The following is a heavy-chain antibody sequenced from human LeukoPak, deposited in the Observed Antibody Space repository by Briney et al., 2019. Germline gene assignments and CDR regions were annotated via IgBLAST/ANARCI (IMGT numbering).Heavy chain of an antibody. CDR3: ARARDIAALPGCFDY. D-gene: IGHD6-13*01. J-gene: IGHJ4*02. V-gene: IGHV4-39*07. Sequence: SETLSLTCTVSGGSISSSSYYWGWIRQPPGKGLEWIGSIYYSGSTYYNPSLKSRVTISVDTSKNQFSLKLSSVTAADTAVYYCARARDIAALPGCFDYWGQGTLVTVSS. CDR2: IYYSGST. CDR1: GGSISSSSYY.